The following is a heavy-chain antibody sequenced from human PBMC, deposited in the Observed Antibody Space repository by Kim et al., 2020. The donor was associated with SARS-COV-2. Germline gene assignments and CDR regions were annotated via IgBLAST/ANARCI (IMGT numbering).Heavy chain of an antibody. D-gene: IGHD3-3*01. J-gene: IGHJ4*02. Sequence: FTPSLKRRVTIYVDTSKHQFPLKLPSVTAADTTVYYCARQRGSGKWSFDYWGQGTLVTVSS. V-gene: IGHV4-39*01. CDR3: ARQRGSGKWSFDY.